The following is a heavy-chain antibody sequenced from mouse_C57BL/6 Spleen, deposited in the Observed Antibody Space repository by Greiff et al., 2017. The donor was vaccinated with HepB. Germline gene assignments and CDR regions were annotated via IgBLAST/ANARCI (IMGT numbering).Heavy chain of an antibody. CDR3: ARGDGSSYWYCDG. J-gene: IGHJ1*03. Sequence: EVQRVESGGGLVKPGGSLKLSCAASGFTFSDYGMHWVRQAPEKGLEWVAYISSGSSTIYYADTGKGRFTISRDNAKNTLFLQMTSLRAEDTAMYYCARGDGSSYWYCDGWGTGTTVTVSS. V-gene: IGHV5-17*01. D-gene: IGHD1-1*01. CDR1: GFTFSDYG. CDR2: ISSGSSTI.